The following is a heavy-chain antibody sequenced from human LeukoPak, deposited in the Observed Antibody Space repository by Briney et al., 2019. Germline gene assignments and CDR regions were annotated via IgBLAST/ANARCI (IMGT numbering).Heavy chain of an antibody. CDR1: GFSFNDYY. D-gene: IGHD6-19*01. J-gene: IGHJ4*02. Sequence: PGGSLRLSCAASGFSFNDYYMSWIRRAPGKGLEWVSFISKSDNTKDYADSVKGRFTISRDNSRNTLYLQMNNLGAEDTAVYYCAKNPLLAGTIYFDYWGQGTLVTVSS. CDR2: ISKSDNTK. V-gene: IGHV3-11*01. CDR3: AKNPLLAGTIYFDY.